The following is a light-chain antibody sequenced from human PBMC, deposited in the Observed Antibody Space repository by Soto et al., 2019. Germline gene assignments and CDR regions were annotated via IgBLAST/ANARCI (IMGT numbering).Light chain of an antibody. CDR1: GSNIGTFY. J-gene: IGLJ2*01. CDR2: ANN. Sequence: QSVLTQSPSTSATPEQGVSISCSGGGSNIGTFYVSWYQHVPGTAPRLLIYANNQRPSGVPDRFSGSKSGTSASLAISGLRSEDETYYYCAAWDDNLSAVVFGGGTKVTVL. V-gene: IGLV1-47*02. CDR3: AAWDDNLSAVV.